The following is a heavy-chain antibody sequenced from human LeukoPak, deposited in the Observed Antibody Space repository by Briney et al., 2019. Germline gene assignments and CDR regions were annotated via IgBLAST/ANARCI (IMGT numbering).Heavy chain of an antibody. CDR1: GFTFSSYA. Sequence: GASLRLSCAASGFTFSSYAMSWVRQAPGKGLEWVSAISGSGGSTYYADSVKGRFTISRDNSKNTLYLQMNSLRAEDTAVYYCAKDQTAKVGATLDYWGQEPWSPSPQ. V-gene: IGHV3-23*01. CDR2: ISGSGGST. CDR3: AKDQTAKVGATLDY. J-gene: IGHJ4*01. D-gene: IGHD1-26*01.